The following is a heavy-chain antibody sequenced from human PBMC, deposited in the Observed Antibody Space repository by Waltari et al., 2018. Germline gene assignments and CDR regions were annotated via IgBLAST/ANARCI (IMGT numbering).Heavy chain of an antibody. CDR2: INTNTVNP. J-gene: IGHJ5*02. D-gene: IGHD2-2*01. CDR3: AREVVPAATIVVNWFDP. CDR1: GYTITNYA. Sequence: QVQLVQSGSELTKPGTSVKVSCKASGYTITNYAINWLRQAPGQGLELMGWINTNTVNPTYVQGFTGRFVFSLDTSVSTAYLQINSLKADDTAVYYCAREVVPAATIVVNWFDPWGQGTLVTVSS. V-gene: IGHV7-4-1*02.